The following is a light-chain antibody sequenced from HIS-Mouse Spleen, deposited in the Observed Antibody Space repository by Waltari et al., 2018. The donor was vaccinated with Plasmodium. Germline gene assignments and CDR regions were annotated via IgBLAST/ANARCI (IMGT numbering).Light chain of an antibody. V-gene: IGLV2-23*03. CDR2: EGS. CDR3: CSYAGSSTFVV. J-gene: IGLJ2*01. Sequence: QSALTQPASGSRSPGPSTTISCTGTSSVVGRYYLFHWYQQHPGKATKLMIYEGSKRPSGVSNRFSGSKSGNTASLTISGLQAEDEADYYCCSYAGSSTFVVFGGGTKLTVL. CDR1: SSVVGRYYL.